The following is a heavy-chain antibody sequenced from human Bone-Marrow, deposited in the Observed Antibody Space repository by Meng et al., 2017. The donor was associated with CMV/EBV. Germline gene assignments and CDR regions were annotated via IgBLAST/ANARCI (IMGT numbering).Heavy chain of an antibody. Sequence: ASVKVSCKASGYTFTGYYMHWVRQAPGQRLEWMGWSNAGNGNTKYSQEFQGRVTITRDTSASTAYMELSSLRSEDTAVYYCARDHRCSSTSCDDFDIWGQGTMVTV. CDR3: ARDHRCSSTSCDDFDI. CDR1: GYTFTGYY. D-gene: IGHD2-2*01. CDR2: SNAGNGNT. J-gene: IGHJ3*02. V-gene: IGHV1-3*02.